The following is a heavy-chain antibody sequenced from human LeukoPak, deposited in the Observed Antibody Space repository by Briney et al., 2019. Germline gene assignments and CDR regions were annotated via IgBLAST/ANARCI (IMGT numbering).Heavy chain of an antibody. CDR3: ARDHSQLLRNWFDP. V-gene: IGHV1-69*04. J-gene: IGHJ5*02. CDR2: IIPILGIA. CDR1: GGTFSSYA. D-gene: IGHD2-2*01. Sequence: SVKVSCKASGGTFSSYAISWVRQAPGQGLEWMGRIIPILGIANYAQKFQGRVTITADKSTSTVYMELSSLRSEDTAVYYCARDHSQLLRNWFDPWGQGTLVTVSS.